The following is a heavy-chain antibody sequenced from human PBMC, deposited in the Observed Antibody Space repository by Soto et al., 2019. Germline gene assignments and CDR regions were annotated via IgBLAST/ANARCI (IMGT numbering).Heavy chain of an antibody. CDR2: IYYSGST. Sequence: SETLSLTCTVSGGSISSSSYYWGWIRQPPGKGLDWIGNIYYSGSTYYYPSLKSRVTISVDTSKNQFSLKLSSVTAADTAVYCFSSLKSHNYEFDFWGQGTLVTVTS. J-gene: IGHJ4*02. CDR1: GGSISSSSYY. D-gene: IGHD3-22*01. CDR3: SSLKSHNYEFDF. V-gene: IGHV4-39*01.